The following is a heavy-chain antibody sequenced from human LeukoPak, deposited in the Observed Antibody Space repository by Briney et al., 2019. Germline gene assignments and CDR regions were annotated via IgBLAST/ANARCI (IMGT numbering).Heavy chain of an antibody. CDR1: GFTFSRYA. CDR2: ISSSGGSP. CDR3: AKKSRDGYNPFDY. V-gene: IGHV3-23*01. J-gene: IGHJ4*02. D-gene: IGHD5-24*01. Sequence: TGGSLRLSYAASGFTFSRYAMSWVRQAPGKGLEWVCGISSSGGSPYYADSVKGRFTISRDNSKNTLYLEINSLRAEDTAVYYCAKKSRDGYNPFDYLGQGTLVTVSS.